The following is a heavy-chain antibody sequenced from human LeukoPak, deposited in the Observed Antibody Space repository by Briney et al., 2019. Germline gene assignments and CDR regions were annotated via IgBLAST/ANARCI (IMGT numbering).Heavy chain of an antibody. CDR3: AREKEQWLVVFHYFAY. CDR1: GFTFSSYG. D-gene: IGHD6-19*01. V-gene: IGHV3-30*03. CDR2: ISYDGSDK. J-gene: IGHJ4*02. Sequence: GGSLRLSCAASGFTFSSYGMHWVRQAPGKGLEWVAFISYDGSDKYYADSVKGRFTISRDNSKNTLYLQMNSLRAEDTAVYYCAREKEQWLVVFHYFAYWGQGTLVTVSS.